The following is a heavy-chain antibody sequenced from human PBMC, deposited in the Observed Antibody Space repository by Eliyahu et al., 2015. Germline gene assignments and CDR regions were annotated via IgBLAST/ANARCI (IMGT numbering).Heavy chain of an antibody. D-gene: IGHD6-13*01. Sequence: EVQLVESGGGLVQPGGSLRLSCAASGFXFSSYWMGWVRQAPGNGLEGVANIKQDGSEKYYVDSVKGRFTISRDNAKNSLYLQMNSLRAEDTAVYYCATSAGAAAANFDYWGQGTLVTVSS. CDR1: GFXFSSYW. CDR2: IKQDGSEK. V-gene: IGHV3-7*01. CDR3: ATSAGAAAANFDY. J-gene: IGHJ4*02.